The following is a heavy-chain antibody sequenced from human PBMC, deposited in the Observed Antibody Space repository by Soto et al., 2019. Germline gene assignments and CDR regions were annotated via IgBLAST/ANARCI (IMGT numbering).Heavy chain of an antibody. CDR1: GGAISSGGYY. J-gene: IGHJ2*01. CDR3: ARDATYYYDSSGYWYFDL. Sequence: QVQLQESGPGMVEPSQTLSLTCTVSGGAISSGGYYWSWIRQHPGKGLEWIGYSYYSGSTYYNPSLKSRVTISVDTSKNQFSLKLSSVTAADTAVYYCARDATYYYDSSGYWYFDLWGRGTLVTVSS. V-gene: IGHV4-31*03. D-gene: IGHD3-22*01. CDR2: SYYSGST.